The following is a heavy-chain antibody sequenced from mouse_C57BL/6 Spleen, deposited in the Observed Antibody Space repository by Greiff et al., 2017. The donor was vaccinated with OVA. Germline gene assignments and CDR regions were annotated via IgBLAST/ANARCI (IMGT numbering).Heavy chain of an antibody. CDR3: ARQEDNYDFDD. Sequence: DVKLVESGGDLVKPGGSLKLSCAASGFTFSSYGMSWVRQTPDKRLEWVATISSGGSYTYYPDSVQGRFTISRDNAKNTLYLQMISLKSEDTEKYYCARQEDNYDFDDWGQGTTLTVSA. J-gene: IGHJ2*01. V-gene: IGHV5-6*02. CDR1: GFTFSSYG. CDR2: ISSGGSYT. D-gene: IGHD1-3*01.